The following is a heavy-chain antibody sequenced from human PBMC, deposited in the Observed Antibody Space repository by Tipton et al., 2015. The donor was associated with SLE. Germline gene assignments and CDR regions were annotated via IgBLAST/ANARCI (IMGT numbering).Heavy chain of an antibody. J-gene: IGHJ4*02. CDR3: AREKLYNSSWYFDY. V-gene: IGHV3-30-3*01. CDR2: ISYDGSNK. Sequence: QVQLVQSGGGVVQPGRSLRLSCAASGFIFSSYVMHWVRQAPGKGLEWVAVISYDGSNKYYADYVKGRFIISRDNSKNTLYLQMNSLRAEDTAVYYCAREKLYNSSWYFDYWGQGTLVTVSS. D-gene: IGHD6-13*01. CDR1: GFIFSSYV.